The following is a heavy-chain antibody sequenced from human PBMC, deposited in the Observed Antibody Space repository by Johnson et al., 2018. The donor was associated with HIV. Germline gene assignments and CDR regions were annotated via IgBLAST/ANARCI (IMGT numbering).Heavy chain of an antibody. CDR2: ISSNGGST. CDR1: GFTFSSYA. V-gene: IGHV3-64*01. CDR3: ARRDNDAFDI. J-gene: IGHJ3*02. Sequence: MLLVESGGGLVQPWGSLRLSCAASGFTFSSYAMHWVRQAPGKGLEYVSAISSNGGSTYYANSVKGRFTISRDNSKNTLYLQMGSLRAEDMAVYYCARRDNDAFDIWGQGTMVTVSS.